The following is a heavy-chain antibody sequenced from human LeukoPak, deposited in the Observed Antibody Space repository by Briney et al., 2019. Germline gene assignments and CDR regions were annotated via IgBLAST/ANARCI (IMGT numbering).Heavy chain of an antibody. V-gene: IGHV3-23*01. J-gene: IGHJ4*02. Sequence: PGGSLRLSCAASGFTFSSYAMNWVRQASGKGLEWVSTISGSGDNTYYADSVKGRFTISRDNSKNTLYVQMNSLRAEDTAVYYCAKKRGSNYGDFDYWGQGTLVTVSS. D-gene: IGHD5-18*01. CDR1: GFTFSSYA. CDR2: ISGSGDNT. CDR3: AKKRGSNYGDFDY.